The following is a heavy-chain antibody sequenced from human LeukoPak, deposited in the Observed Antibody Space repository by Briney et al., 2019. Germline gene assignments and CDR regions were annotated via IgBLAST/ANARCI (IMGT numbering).Heavy chain of an antibody. J-gene: IGHJ4*02. CDR1: GGTFSSYA. Sequence: ASVKVSCKASGGTFSSYAISWVRQAPGQGLEWMGGFDPEDGETIYAQKFQGRVTMTEDTSTDTAYMELSSLRSEDTAVYYCATSPRFLGYFDYWGQGTLVTVSS. D-gene: IGHD3-3*01. CDR3: ATSPRFLGYFDY. CDR2: FDPEDGET. V-gene: IGHV1-24*01.